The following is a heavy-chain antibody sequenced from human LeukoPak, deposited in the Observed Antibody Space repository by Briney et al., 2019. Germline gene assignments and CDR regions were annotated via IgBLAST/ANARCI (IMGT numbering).Heavy chain of an antibody. CDR3: VRQGSDNHFDS. V-gene: IGHV4-4*07. CDR2: VSQWNT. D-gene: IGHD1-14*01. Sequence: SETLSLTCTLSNDYIKDYYWSWIRQPAGKGLEWIGRVSQWNTNYNPSLKSRVSMSVQASRNQFSLRLNSATAADTAVYYCVRQGSDNHFDSWGPGTLVTVSS. CDR1: NDYIKDYY. J-gene: IGHJ4*02.